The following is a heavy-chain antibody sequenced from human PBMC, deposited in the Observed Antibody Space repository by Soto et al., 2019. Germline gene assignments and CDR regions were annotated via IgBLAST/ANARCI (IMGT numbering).Heavy chain of an antibody. Sequence: GGSLRLSCAASGFTFSSYSMNWVRQAPGKGLEWVSYISSSSSTIYYADSVKGRFTISRDNAKNSLYLQMNSLRAEDTAVYYCASGTPRPGVTRWPFDYWGQGTLVTVSS. CDR1: GFTFSSYS. J-gene: IGHJ4*02. CDR3: ASGTPRPGVTRWPFDY. D-gene: IGHD4-4*01. V-gene: IGHV3-48*04. CDR2: ISSSSSTI.